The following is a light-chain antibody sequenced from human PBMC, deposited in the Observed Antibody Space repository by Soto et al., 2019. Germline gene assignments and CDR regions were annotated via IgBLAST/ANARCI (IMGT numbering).Light chain of an antibody. CDR3: KQYKEWPPFT. V-gene: IGKV3-15*01. J-gene: IGKJ5*01. Sequence: EIVLTQSPATLSVSPGETATLSCRASQIVSNNVAWYQQKPGQAPRLLILGASTRATGIPARFSGSGSGTEFTLSISSLQSEDFAVYYCKQYKEWPPFTFGQGTRLEIK. CDR2: GAS. CDR1: QIVSNN.